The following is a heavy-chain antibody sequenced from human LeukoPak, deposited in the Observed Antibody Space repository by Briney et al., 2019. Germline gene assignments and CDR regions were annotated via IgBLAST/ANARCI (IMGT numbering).Heavy chain of an antibody. CDR3: ARGLQSITIFDYYYYGMDV. D-gene: IGHD3-3*01. J-gene: IGHJ6*02. Sequence: SVKVSCKASGDTFSSYAISWVRQAPGQGLEWMGGIIPIFGTANYAQKFQGRVTITADESTSTAYMELSSLRSEDTAVYYCARGLQSITIFDYYYYGMDVWGQGTTVTVSS. V-gene: IGHV1-69*13. CDR2: IIPIFGTA. CDR1: GDTFSSYA.